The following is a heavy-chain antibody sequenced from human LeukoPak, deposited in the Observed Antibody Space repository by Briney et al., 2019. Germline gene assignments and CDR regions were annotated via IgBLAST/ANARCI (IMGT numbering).Heavy chain of an antibody. CDR2: IYYSGCT. CDR3: ARDTEPTGTAPYGMDV. J-gene: IGHJ6*04. D-gene: IGHD1-1*01. Sequence: SETQSLTCTVCVGSISSYHWSCTPGPRGEGVECIGYIYYSGCTNYNPSLKSRVTISVDTSKNQFSLKLSSVTAADTAVYYCARDTEPTGTAPYGMDVWGKGTTVTVSS. V-gene: IGHV4-59*01. CDR1: VGSISSYH.